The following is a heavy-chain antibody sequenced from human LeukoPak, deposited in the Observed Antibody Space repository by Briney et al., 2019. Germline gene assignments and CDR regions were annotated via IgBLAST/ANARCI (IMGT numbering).Heavy chain of an antibody. Sequence: SETLSLTCTVSGGSISSYYWSWIRQPAGKGLEWIGRIYTSGSTNYNPSLKSRVTMSVDTSKNQSSLKLSSVTAADTAVYYCARGYDILTGQVGAFDIWGQGTMVTVSS. CDR2: IYTSGST. J-gene: IGHJ3*02. CDR1: GGSISSYY. D-gene: IGHD3-9*01. CDR3: ARGYDILTGQVGAFDI. V-gene: IGHV4-4*07.